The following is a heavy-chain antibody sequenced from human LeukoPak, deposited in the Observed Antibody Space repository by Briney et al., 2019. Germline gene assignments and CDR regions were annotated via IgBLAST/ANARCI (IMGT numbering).Heavy chain of an antibody. D-gene: IGHD4-23*01. CDR3: AKHGIYGGNSGAIFDP. CDR1: GFTFSSYA. J-gene: IGHJ5*02. CDR2: ISDSGDAT. V-gene: IGHV3-23*01. Sequence: PGGSLRLSCAASGFTFSSYAMSWVRQAPGKGLEWVSCISDSGDATTYADSVKCRFSISRDNTKNTLYLQINSLRAEDTAVYYCAKHGIYGGNSGAIFDPWGQGTLVTVSS.